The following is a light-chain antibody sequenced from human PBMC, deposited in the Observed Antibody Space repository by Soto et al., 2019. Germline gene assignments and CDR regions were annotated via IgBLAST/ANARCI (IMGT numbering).Light chain of an antibody. CDR1: SSDVGSYNL. CDR3: CSYAGSSTFF. CDR2: EGS. Sequence: QSALTQPASVSGSPGQSITMSCTGTSSDVGSYNLVSWYQQHPGKAPKLMIYEGSKRPSGVSNRFSGSKSGNTASLTISGLQAEDEADYYCCSYAGSSTFFFGTGTKVTVL. J-gene: IGLJ1*01. V-gene: IGLV2-23*03.